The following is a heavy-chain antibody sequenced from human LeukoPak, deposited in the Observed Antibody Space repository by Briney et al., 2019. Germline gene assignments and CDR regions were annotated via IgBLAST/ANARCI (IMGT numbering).Heavy chain of an antibody. CDR3: AKDQFGSGSYSLGGMDV. D-gene: IGHD3-10*01. V-gene: IGHV3-43*02. J-gene: IGHJ6*02. CDR2: ISGDGGTI. Sequence: PGGSLRLSCAASGFTFSSCAMSWVRQAPGKGLEWVSLISGDGGTIYYADSVKGRFTISRDNSKNSLYLQMNSLRTEDTALYYCAKDQFGSGSYSLGGMDVWGQGTTVTVSS. CDR1: GFTFSSCA.